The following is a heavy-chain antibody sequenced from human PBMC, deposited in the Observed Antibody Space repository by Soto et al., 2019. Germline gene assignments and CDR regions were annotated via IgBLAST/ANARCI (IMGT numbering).Heavy chain of an antibody. V-gene: IGHV4-31*03. J-gene: IGHJ5*02. D-gene: IGHD2-2*01. CDR3: AKYQPLLSGNWFDP. CDR1: GGSISSGGYY. Sequence: LSLTCTVSGGSISSGGYYWSWIRQHPGKGMEWIGYIYYSGSTYYNPSLKSRVTISVDTSKNQFSLKLSSVTAADTAVYYCAKYQPLLSGNWFDPWGQGTLVTVSP. CDR2: IYYSGST.